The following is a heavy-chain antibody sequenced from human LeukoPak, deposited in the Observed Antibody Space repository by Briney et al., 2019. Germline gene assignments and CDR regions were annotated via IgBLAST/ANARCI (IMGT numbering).Heavy chain of an antibody. CDR3: ARGSGYFWYFDL. Sequence: ASVKVSCKASGGTFSSYAISWVRQAPGQGLEWMGGIIPIFGTANYAQKFQGRVTITTDESTSTAYMELSSLRPEDTAVYYCARGSGYFWYFDLWGRGTLVTVSS. CDR2: IIPIFGTA. V-gene: IGHV1-69*05. CDR1: GGTFSSYA. J-gene: IGHJ2*01. D-gene: IGHD3-22*01.